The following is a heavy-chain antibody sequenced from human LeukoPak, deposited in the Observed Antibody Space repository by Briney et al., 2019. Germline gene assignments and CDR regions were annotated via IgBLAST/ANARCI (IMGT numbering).Heavy chain of an antibody. V-gene: IGHV3-7*01. CDR2: IKQDGSEK. J-gene: IGHJ3*02. CDR3: ARRFITMIVGDAFDI. D-gene: IGHD3-22*01. CDR1: GFTFSSYS. Sequence: PGGSLRLSCAASGFTFSSYSMNWVRQAPGKGLEWVANIKQDGSEKYYVDSVKGRFTISRDNAKNSLYLQMNSLRAEDTAVYYCARRFITMIVGDAFDIWGQGTMVTVSS.